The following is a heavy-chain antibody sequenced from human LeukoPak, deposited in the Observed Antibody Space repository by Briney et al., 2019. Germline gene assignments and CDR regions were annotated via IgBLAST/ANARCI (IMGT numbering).Heavy chain of an antibody. CDR2: ISSSSNTI. J-gene: IGHJ3*02. CDR3: ARGTQRAFDI. Sequence: GGSLRLSCVASGSTFSSYSMHWVRQAPGKGLEWVSYISSSSNTICYADSVKGRFTISRDNAKNSLYLQMNSLRDEGSAVYYCARGTQRAFDIWGQGTMVTVSS. D-gene: IGHD2-2*01. CDR1: GSTFSSYS. V-gene: IGHV3-48*02.